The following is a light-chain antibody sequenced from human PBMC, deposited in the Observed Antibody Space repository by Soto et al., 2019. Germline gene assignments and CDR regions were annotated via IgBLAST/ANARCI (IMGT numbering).Light chain of an antibody. CDR2: VFN. V-gene: IGLV2-14*01. Sequence: QSALTQPASVSGSPGQSITISCTGTSSDVGGYNYVSWYQQHPGKAPKLMIYVFNNRPSGVSDRFSGSKSGNTASLTISGLQADDEADYYCCSYTSSSTLVVFGGGTKLTVL. CDR3: CSYTSSSTLVV. J-gene: IGLJ3*02. CDR1: SSDVGGYNY.